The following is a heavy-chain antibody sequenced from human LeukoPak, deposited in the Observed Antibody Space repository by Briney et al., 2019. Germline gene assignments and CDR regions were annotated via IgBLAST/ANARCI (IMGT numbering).Heavy chain of an antibody. V-gene: IGHV3-30-3*01. Sequence: GGSLRLSCAASGFTFSSYAMHWVRQAPGKGLEWVAVISYDGSNKYYADSVKGRFTISRDNSKNTLYLQMNSLRAEDTAVYYCARDSGPGGYGWFDPWGQGTLVTVSS. J-gene: IGHJ5*02. CDR1: GFTFSSYA. CDR2: ISYDGSNK. D-gene: IGHD5-18*01. CDR3: ARDSGPGGYGWFDP.